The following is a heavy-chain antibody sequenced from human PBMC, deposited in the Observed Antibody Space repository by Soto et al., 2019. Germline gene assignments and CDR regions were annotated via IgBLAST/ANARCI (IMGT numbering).Heavy chain of an antibody. CDR2: ISYDGSNK. D-gene: IGHD3-10*01. Sequence: QVQLVESGGGVVQPGRSLRLSCAASGFTFSSYAMHWVRQAPGKGLEWVAVISYDGSNKYYADSVKGRFTISRDKSKNTLYLQMNSLRAEDTAVYYCAREGRSRAYFDYWGQGALVTVSA. V-gene: IGHV3-30-3*01. CDR3: AREGRSRAYFDY. J-gene: IGHJ4*02. CDR1: GFTFSSYA.